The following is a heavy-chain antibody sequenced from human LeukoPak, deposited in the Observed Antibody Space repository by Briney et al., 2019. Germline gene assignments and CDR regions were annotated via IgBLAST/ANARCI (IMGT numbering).Heavy chain of an antibody. CDR1: GFTFSSYW. D-gene: IGHD5-18*01. Sequence: GGSLRLSCAASGFTFSSYWMSWVRQAPGKGLEWVANIKKDGSEKYYVDSVKGRFTISRDNAKNSLYLQMNSLRAEDTAVYYCARDGEYSRGYGLDYWGQGTLVTVSS. V-gene: IGHV3-7*05. J-gene: IGHJ4*02. CDR2: IKKDGSEK. CDR3: ARDGEYSRGYGLDY.